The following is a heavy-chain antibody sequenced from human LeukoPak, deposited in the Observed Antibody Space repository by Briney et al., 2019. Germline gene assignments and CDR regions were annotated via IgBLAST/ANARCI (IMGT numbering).Heavy chain of an antibody. CDR3: AREKVRQSGMDV. CDR2: INPNSGGT. J-gene: IGHJ6*02. Sequence: ASVKVSCKASGYTFTGYHMHWVRQAPGQGLEWMGRINPNSGGTNYAQKFQGRVTMTRDTSISTAYMELSRLRSDDTAVNYCAREKVRQSGMDVWGQGTRVTVSS. V-gene: IGHV1-2*06. CDR1: GYTFTGYH. D-gene: IGHD2-2*01.